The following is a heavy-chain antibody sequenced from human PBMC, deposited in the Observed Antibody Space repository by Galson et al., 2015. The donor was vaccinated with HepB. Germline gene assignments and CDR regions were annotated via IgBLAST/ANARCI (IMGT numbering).Heavy chain of an antibody. J-gene: IGHJ4*02. CDR3: VRDGSFDS. Sequence: SVKVSCKASGYTFNDYYIHWVRQAPGQGLEWMGWLNPSTGVTKCAQKFQGTVTMTRDTSISTAYMELSGLTSDDTAVYYCVRDGSFDSLGQGTLIIVSS. CDR2: LNPSTGVT. D-gene: IGHD3-10*01. CDR1: GYTFNDYY. V-gene: IGHV1-2*02.